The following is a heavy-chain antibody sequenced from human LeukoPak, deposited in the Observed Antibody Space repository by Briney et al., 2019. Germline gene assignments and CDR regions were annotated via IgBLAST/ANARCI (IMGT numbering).Heavy chain of an antibody. CDR3: ARSHCGGDCYSSRWQILYGYYYYYMDV. V-gene: IGHV4-34*01. Sequence: SETLSLTCAVYGGSFRGFYWTWIRQSPGKGLEWIGEINHSGSSSYNPSLKSRIMISVDMSKNQLSLKVRSVTAADTAVYYCARSHCGGDCYSSRWQILYGYYYYYMDVWGTGTTVTVSS. D-gene: IGHD2-21*02. CDR2: INHSGSS. CDR1: GGSFRGFY. J-gene: IGHJ6*03.